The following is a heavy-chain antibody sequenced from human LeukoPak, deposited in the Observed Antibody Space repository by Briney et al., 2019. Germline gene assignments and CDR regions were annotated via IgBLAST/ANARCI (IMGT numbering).Heavy chain of an antibody. Sequence: GGSLRLSCAVSGITLSNYGMSWVRQAPGKGLEWVAGISDSGGRTNYADPVKGRFTISRDNPKNTLNLQMNSLRAEDTAVYFCAKRGVVIRVILVGFHKEAYYFDSWGQGALVTVSS. CDR3: AKRGVVIRVILVGFHKEAYYFDS. CDR2: ISDSGGRT. D-gene: IGHD3-22*01. V-gene: IGHV3-23*01. J-gene: IGHJ4*02. CDR1: GITLSNYG.